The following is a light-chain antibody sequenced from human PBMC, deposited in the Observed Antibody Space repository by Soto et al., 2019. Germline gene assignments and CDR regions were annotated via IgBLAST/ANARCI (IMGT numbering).Light chain of an antibody. CDR1: QDIDNF. Sequence: DIQLTQSPSSPSASLGDRVTITCQASQDIDNFLNWYQHKPGGAPKLLIYDASTLAPGVPSRFSGTGSGTDFTFTITSLQPEDIATYYCQQYHNLPITFGPGTRLDIK. J-gene: IGKJ5*01. CDR3: QQYHNLPIT. CDR2: DAS. V-gene: IGKV1-33*01.